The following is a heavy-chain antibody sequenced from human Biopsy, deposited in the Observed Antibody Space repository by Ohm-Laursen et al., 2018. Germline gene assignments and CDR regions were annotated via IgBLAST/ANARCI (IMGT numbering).Heavy chain of an antibody. CDR1: RGSISSYY. V-gene: IGHV4-59*01. J-gene: IGHJ4*02. CDR2: ISNIGST. Sequence: SETLSLTCTVSRGSISSYYWSWIRQPPGKGLEWLGYISNIGSTNYNPSLKSRVTISVDTSKNHFSLKLTSVTAADTAVYYCARESALAGDFDSWGQGTLVTVSS. D-gene: IGHD6-19*01. CDR3: ARESALAGDFDS.